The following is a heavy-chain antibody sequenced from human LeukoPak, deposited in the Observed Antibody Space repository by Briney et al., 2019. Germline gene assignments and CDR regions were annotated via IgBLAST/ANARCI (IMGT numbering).Heavy chain of an antibody. D-gene: IGHD6-19*01. CDR2: INPSGGST. J-gene: IGHJ4*02. Sequence: ASVKVSCKASGYTFTIYYMHWVRQAPGQGFEWMGIINPSGGSTSYAQKFQGRVTMTRDTSTSTVYMELSSLRSEDTAVYYCAKDLDYRVSSGWSSSHDYWGQGTLVTVSS. CDR1: GYTFTIYY. V-gene: IGHV1-46*01. CDR3: AKDLDYRVSSGWSSSHDY.